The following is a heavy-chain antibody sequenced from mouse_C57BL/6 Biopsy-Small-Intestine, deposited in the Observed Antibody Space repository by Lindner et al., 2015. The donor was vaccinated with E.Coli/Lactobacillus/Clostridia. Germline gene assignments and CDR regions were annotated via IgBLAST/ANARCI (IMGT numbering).Heavy chain of an antibody. CDR2: FLPGSGST. CDR3: ARRYGNSYYFDS. J-gene: IGHJ2*01. D-gene: IGHD2-1*01. CDR1: GYTFTGYW. V-gene: IGHV1-9*01. Sequence: LQESGAELMKPGASVKLSYKAAGYTFTGYWMGWVKQRPGHGLEWIGEFLPGSGSTNYNERFKDKATFTADTSSNTAYMQLSSLTTEDSAIYYCARRYGNSYYFDSWGQGTTLTVSS.